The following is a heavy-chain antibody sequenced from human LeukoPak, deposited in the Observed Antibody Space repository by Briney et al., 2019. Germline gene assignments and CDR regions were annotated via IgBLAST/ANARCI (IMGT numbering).Heavy chain of an antibody. J-gene: IGHJ6*03. CDR1: GGTFSSYG. V-gene: IGHV1-69*13. D-gene: IGHD2-15*01. Sequence: GASVTVSCKASGGTFSSYGISWVRQAPGQGLEWMGGIIPIFGTANYAQKFQGRVTITADESTSTAYMELSSLRSEDTAVYYCARDTHYSQDCSGGNCYYYYYMDVWGKGTTVTVSS. CDR3: ARDTHYSQDCSGGNCYYYYYMDV. CDR2: IIPIFGTA.